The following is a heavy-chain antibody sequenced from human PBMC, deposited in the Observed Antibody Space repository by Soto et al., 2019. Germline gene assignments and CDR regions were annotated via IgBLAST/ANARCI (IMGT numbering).Heavy chain of an antibody. CDR3: ARGKAMIRGVMGPRGDYFDY. J-gene: IGHJ4*02. D-gene: IGHD3-10*01. CDR2: INAGNGKT. V-gene: IGHV1-3*01. CDR1: GYTFSSYA. Sequence: QVHLVQSGAEVKKPGASVKVSCKASGYTFSSYAIHWVRQAPGQRLEWMGWINAGNGKTKDSHKFQGRVTMTRDTSATTAYMELSSLRSEDTAVYYWARGKAMIRGVMGPRGDYFDYWGQGTVVTVSS.